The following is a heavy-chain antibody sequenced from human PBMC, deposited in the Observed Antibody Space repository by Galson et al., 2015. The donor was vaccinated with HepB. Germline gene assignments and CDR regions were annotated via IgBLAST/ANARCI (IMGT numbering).Heavy chain of an antibody. Sequence: SLRLSCAASGFTFSSYAMSWVRQAPGKGLEWVSAISGSGGSTYYADSVKGRFTISRDNSKNTLYLQMNSLRAEDTAVYYCAKQYATYYYDSSGYYGMDVWGQGTTVTVSS. V-gene: IGHV3-23*01. CDR1: GFTFSSYA. J-gene: IGHJ6*02. D-gene: IGHD3-22*01. CDR2: ISGSGGST. CDR3: AKQYATYYYDSSGYYGMDV.